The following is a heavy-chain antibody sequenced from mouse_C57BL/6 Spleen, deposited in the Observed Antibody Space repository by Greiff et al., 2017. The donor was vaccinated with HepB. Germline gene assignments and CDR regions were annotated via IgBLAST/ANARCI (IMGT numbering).Heavy chain of an antibody. V-gene: IGHV1-80*01. Sequence: QVQLKESGAELVKPGASVKISCKASGYAFSSYWMNWVKQRPGKGLEWIGQIYPGDGDTNYNGKFKGKATLTADKSSSTAYMQLSSLTSEDSAVYFGARKETSNNYDWGYAMDYWGQGTSVTVSS. D-gene: IGHD1-3*01. CDR1: GYAFSSYW. J-gene: IGHJ4*01. CDR2: IYPGDGDT. CDR3: ARKETSNNYDWGYAMDY.